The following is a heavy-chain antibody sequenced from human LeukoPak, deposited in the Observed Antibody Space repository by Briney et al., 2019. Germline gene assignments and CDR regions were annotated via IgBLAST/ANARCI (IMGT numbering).Heavy chain of an antibody. CDR2: IYYSGST. Sequence: PSETLSLTCTVSGGSISSYYWGWIRQPPGKGLEWIGYIYYSGSTNYNPSLKSRVTISVDTSKNQFSLKLSSVTAADTAVYYCARGEAAAGILYYFDYWGQGTLVTVSS. J-gene: IGHJ4*02. CDR3: ARGEAAAGILYYFDY. CDR1: GGSISSYY. D-gene: IGHD6-13*01. V-gene: IGHV4-59*01.